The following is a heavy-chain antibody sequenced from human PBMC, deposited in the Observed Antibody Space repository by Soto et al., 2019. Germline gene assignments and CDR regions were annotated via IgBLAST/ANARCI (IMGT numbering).Heavy chain of an antibody. V-gene: IGHV3-53*01. CDR2: LYSDGST. J-gene: IGHJ4*02. Sequence: GSLRLSCAASGFTVSNNYMSWVRQAPGKGLESVSVLYSDGSTYYADSVKGRFTISRDNPKNTLYLQMTSLRVDDTALYYCATAFCTDGSSCGFDYWGQGTLVTVSS. CDR3: ATAFCTDGSSCGFDY. D-gene: IGHD2-8*01. CDR1: GFTVSNNY.